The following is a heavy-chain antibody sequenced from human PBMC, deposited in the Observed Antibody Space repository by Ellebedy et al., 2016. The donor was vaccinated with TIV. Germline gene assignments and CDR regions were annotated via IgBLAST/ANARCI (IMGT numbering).Heavy chain of an antibody. J-gene: IGHJ5*02. CDR1: GFSFRSYW. V-gene: IGHV3-7*01. CDR2: IYQDGSDQ. Sequence: GGSLRLSCAASGFSFRSYWMSWVRQAPGKGLEWVANIYQDGSDQYYVDSVKGRFTISRDNANNSLFPQMNSLRAEDTAVYYCARRGSYGDYAVQVNSWFDPWGRGTLVTVSS. D-gene: IGHD4-17*01. CDR3: ARRGSYGDYAVQVNSWFDP.